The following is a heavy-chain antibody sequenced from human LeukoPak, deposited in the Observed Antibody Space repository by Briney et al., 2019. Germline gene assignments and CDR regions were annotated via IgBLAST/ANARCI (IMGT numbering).Heavy chain of an antibody. J-gene: IGHJ4*02. CDR3: AKAGSSGYRYYFDY. D-gene: IGHD3-22*01. CDR2: ISGSGDYT. Sequence: GGSLRLSCAASGFTFSIYAMSWVRQAPGKGLEWVSAISGSGDYTYYTESVKGRFTMSRDNSKNTLYLVMNSLRAEDTAEYYCAKAGSSGYRYYFDYWGQGALVTVSS. CDR1: GFTFSIYA. V-gene: IGHV3-23*01.